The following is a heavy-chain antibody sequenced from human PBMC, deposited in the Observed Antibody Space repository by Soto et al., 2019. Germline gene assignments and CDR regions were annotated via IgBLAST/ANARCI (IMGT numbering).Heavy chain of an antibody. J-gene: IGHJ6*02. Sequence: SETLSLTCAVSGGSISSGGYSWSWIRQPPGKGLEWIGYIYHSGSTYYNPSLKSRVTISVDRSKNQFSLKLSSVTAADTAVYYCARAWGEAYYYGMDVWGQGTTVTSP. V-gene: IGHV4-30-2*01. CDR3: ARAWGEAYYYGMDV. D-gene: IGHD1-26*01. CDR2: IYHSGST. CDR1: GGSISSGGYS.